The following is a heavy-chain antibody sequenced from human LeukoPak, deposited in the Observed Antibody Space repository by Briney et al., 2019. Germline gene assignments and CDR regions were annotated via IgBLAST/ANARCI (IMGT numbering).Heavy chain of an antibody. CDR3: ANANWGAVFDY. V-gene: IGHV3-23*01. Sequence: GGSLRLSCAASGFTFSSYAMSWVRQAPGKGLEWVSAISGSGGSTYYADSVKGRFTISRDNSKNTLHLQMNSLRAEDTAVYYCANANWGAVFDYWGQGTLVTVSS. D-gene: IGHD7-27*01. CDR1: GFTFSSYA. CDR2: ISGSGGST. J-gene: IGHJ4*02.